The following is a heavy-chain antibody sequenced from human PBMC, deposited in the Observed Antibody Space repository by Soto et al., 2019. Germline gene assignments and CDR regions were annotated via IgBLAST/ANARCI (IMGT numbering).Heavy chain of an antibody. CDR3: AKSDCSGGSCYPYYFDY. V-gene: IGHV3-30*18. CDR1: GFTFSSYG. Sequence: QVQLVESGGGVVQPGRSLRLSCAASGFTFSSYGMHWVRQAPGKGLEWVAVISYDGSNKYYADSVKGRFTISRDNSKNTLYLQMNSLRAEDTAVYYCAKSDCSGGSCYPYYFDYWGQGTLVTVSS. J-gene: IGHJ4*02. CDR2: ISYDGSNK. D-gene: IGHD2-15*01.